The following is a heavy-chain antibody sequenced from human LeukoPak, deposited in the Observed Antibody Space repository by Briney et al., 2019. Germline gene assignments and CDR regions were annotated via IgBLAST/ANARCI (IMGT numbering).Heavy chain of an antibody. CDR2: INPNSGGT. CDR1: GYTFTGYY. D-gene: IGHD6-13*01. J-gene: IGHJ6*02. CDR3: ARVDIAAAGTYYYGMDV. Sequence: ASVKVSCKASGYTFTGYYMHWVRQAPGQGLEWMGWINPNSGGTNYAQKFQGRVTMTRDTSISTAYMELSRLRSDDTAVYYCARVDIAAAGTYYYGMDVWGQGTTVTVSS. V-gene: IGHV1-2*02.